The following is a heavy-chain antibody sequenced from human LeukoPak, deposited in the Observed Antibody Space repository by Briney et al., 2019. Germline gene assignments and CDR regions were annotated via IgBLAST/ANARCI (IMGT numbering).Heavy chain of an antibody. J-gene: IGHJ4*02. D-gene: IGHD6-25*01. CDR3: ARARGRLLLIDF. CDR2: IYSSGST. Sequence: SETLSLTCTVSGGSISSYYWNWIRQPAGKGLEWIGRIYSSGSTDYNPSLKSRVTMSVDSSKNQFSLNVRSVTAADSAVYYCARARGRLLLIDFWGQGTLVTVSS. CDR1: GGSISSYY. V-gene: IGHV4-4*07.